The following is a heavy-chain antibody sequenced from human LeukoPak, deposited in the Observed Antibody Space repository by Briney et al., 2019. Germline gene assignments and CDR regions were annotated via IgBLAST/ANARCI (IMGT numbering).Heavy chain of an antibody. J-gene: IGHJ3*02. V-gene: IGHV1-2*02. CDR1: GYTFTDYY. D-gene: IGHD6-13*01. CDR2: INPNTGDT. CDR3: ATHLPPEYSSSSYAFDI. Sequence: ASVKVSCKSSGYTFTDYYIHWVRQAPGQRLEWMGWINPNTGDTNYTQRFQGRVTMTRDTSITTAHMELSRLRSDDTAVYYCATHLPPEYSSSSYAFDIWGQETMVTVSS.